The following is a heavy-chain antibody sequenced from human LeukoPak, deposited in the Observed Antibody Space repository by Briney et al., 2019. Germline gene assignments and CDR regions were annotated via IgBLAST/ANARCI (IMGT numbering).Heavy chain of an antibody. D-gene: IGHD5-24*01. CDR2: IYPGDSDT. CDR3: ARIRDGYGDY. V-gene: IGHV5-51*01. Sequence: GESLKISCKGSGYSFTTYWIGWVRQIPGKGLEWMGIIYPGDSDTRYTPSFQGQVTISADKSISTAYLQWNSLKASDSAMYYCARIRDGYGDYWGQGTLVTVSS. J-gene: IGHJ4*02. CDR1: GYSFTTYW.